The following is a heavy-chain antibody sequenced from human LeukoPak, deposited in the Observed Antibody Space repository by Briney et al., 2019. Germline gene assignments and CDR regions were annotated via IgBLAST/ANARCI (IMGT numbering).Heavy chain of an antibody. CDR2: ISSNGGST. CDR1: GFTVSSYA. J-gene: IGHJ3*02. V-gene: IGHV3-64D*09. Sequence: GGSLRLSCSASGFTVSSYAMYWVRQAPGKGLEYVSAISSNGGSTYYADSVKGRFTISRDNSKNTLYLQMSSLRAEDTAVYYRVKSFDYYDSSGYYTDAFDIWGQGTMVTVSS. CDR3: VKSFDYYDSSGYYTDAFDI. D-gene: IGHD3-22*01.